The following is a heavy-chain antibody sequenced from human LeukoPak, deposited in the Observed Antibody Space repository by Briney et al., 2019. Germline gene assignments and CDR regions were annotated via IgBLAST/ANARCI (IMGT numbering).Heavy chain of an antibody. Sequence: SETLSLTCTVSGGSISSYYWSWIRQPPGKGLEWIGYIYYSGGTNYNPSLKSRVTISVDTSKNQFSLKLSSVTAADTAVYYCARVLDSGSSDDWFDPWGQGTLVTVSS. CDR2: IYYSGGT. CDR1: GGSISSYY. V-gene: IGHV4-59*01. J-gene: IGHJ5*02. D-gene: IGHD1-26*01. CDR3: ARVLDSGSSDDWFDP.